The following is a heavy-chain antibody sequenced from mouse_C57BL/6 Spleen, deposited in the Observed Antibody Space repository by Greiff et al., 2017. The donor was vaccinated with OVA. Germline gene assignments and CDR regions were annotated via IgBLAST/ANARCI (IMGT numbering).Heavy chain of an antibody. V-gene: IGHV14-1*01. J-gene: IGHJ2*01. CDR1: GFNIKDYY. Sequence: VQLQQSGAELVRPGASVKLSCTASGFNIKDYYMHWVKQRPEQGLEWIGRIDPEDGDTEYAPKFPGKATMTADTSSNTAYLQLSSLTSEDTAVYYCTTPSYGSSPDYWGQGTTLTVSS. CDR3: TTPSYGSSPDY. CDR2: IDPEDGDT. D-gene: IGHD1-1*01.